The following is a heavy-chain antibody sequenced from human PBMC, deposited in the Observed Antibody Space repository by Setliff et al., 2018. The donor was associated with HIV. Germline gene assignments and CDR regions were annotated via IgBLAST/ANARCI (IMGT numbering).Heavy chain of an antibody. CDR3: TAGVVAYPMPFFEY. CDR2: IKSKTDAGTT. Sequence: GGSLRLSCAASGFTFSYAWMSWVRQAPGKGLTWIGRIKSKTDAGTTDYAAPVKGRFTILRDDSKDTLYLQMNNLKTEDTAVYYCTAGVVAYPMPFFEYWGQGTLVTVS. CDR1: GFTFSYAW. J-gene: IGHJ4*02. V-gene: IGHV3-15*01. D-gene: IGHD2-2*01.